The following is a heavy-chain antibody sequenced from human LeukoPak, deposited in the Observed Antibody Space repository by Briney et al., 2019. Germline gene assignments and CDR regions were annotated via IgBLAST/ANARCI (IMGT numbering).Heavy chain of an antibody. D-gene: IGHD3-22*01. J-gene: IGHJ4*02. CDR1: GFTFSSYA. Sequence: GGSLRLSCAASGFTFSSYAMHWVRQAPGKGLEWVAVISYGGSNKYYADSVKGRFTISRDNSKNTLYLQMNSLRAEDTAVYYCARSYDSSGQGAAFDYWGQGTLVTVSS. CDR3: ARSYDSSGQGAAFDY. CDR2: ISYGGSNK. V-gene: IGHV3-30-3*01.